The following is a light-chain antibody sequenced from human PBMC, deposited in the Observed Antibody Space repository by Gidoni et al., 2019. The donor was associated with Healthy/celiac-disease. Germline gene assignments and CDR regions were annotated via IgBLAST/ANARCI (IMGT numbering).Light chain of an antibody. J-gene: IGLJ2*01. CDR3: NSRDNSGNHIL. CDR2: GKT. CDR1: SLRNYY. V-gene: IGLV3-19*01. Sequence: SSELTQDPAVSVALGQTVRITCQGDSLRNYYASWYQQKPGQAPVLVIYGKTNRPSGIPDRFSGSSSGNTASLTITGAQAEDEADYYCNSRDNSGNHILFGGGTKLTVL.